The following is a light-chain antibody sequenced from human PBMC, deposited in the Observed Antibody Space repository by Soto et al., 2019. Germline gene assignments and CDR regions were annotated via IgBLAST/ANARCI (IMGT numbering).Light chain of an antibody. CDR3: AAWDDSLKAVV. CDR1: STNIDSNT. V-gene: IGLV1-44*01. Sequence: QSVLTQPPSAAGTPGQRVTISCSGSSTNIDSNTVNWYQQLPGTAPKLLIFSNNQRPSGVPDRFSGSRSGTSASLAISGLQSEDEADYHCAAWDDSLKAVVFGGGTKLTVL. J-gene: IGLJ2*01. CDR2: SNN.